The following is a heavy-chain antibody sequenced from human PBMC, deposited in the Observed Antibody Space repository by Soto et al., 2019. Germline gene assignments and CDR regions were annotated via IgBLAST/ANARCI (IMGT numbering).Heavy chain of an antibody. Sequence: PGGSLRLSCAASGFTFSSYSMNWVRQAPGKGLEWVSSISSSSSYIYYADSVKGRFTISRDNAKNSLYLQMNSLRAEDTAVYYCARGNPDIVVVPAPGYFDYWGQGTLVTVS. CDR2: ISSSSSYI. CDR1: GFTFSSYS. D-gene: IGHD2-2*01. V-gene: IGHV3-21*01. J-gene: IGHJ4*02. CDR3: ARGNPDIVVVPAPGYFDY.